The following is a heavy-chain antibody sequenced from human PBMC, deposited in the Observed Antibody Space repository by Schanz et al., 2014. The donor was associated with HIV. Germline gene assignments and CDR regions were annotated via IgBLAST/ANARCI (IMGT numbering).Heavy chain of an antibody. D-gene: IGHD5-18*01. J-gene: IGHJ6*02. V-gene: IGHV1-8*02. CDR1: GYTFTNYD. CDR2: MNPNSGNT. CDR3: ARDADLNELWPRDYYHYTMDV. Sequence: QAQLVQSGAEMKKSGASVRVSCKASGYTFTNYDVNWVRQAAGQGPEWMGWMNPNSGNTAYAQKFQGRVTMTRDTSINTASMELSRLRSDDTAVYYCARDADLNELWPRDYYHYTMDVWGQGTTVTVSS.